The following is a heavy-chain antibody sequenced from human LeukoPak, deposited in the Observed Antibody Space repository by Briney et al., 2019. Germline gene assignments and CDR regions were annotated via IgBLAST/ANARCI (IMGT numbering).Heavy chain of an antibody. V-gene: IGHV4-34*01. CDR3: ARGSGYYIWVSYYYGMDV. CDR2: INHSGST. CDR1: GFTFSSYA. D-gene: IGHD3-3*01. J-gene: IGHJ6*02. Sequence: GSLRLSCAASGFTFSSYAMSWVRQAPGKGLEWIGEINHSGSTNYNASLKSRVTISVDTSKNQFSLKLSSVTAADTAVYYCARGSGYYIWVSYYYGMDVWGQGTTVTVSS.